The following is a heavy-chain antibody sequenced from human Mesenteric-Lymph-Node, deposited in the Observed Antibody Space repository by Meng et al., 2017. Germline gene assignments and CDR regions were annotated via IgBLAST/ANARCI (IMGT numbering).Heavy chain of an antibody. J-gene: IGHJ4*02. CDR3: TPDPWGY. V-gene: IGHV3-15*01. CDR2: IKSNGDGGTT. Sequence: VQLVESGGGCVNSGGFLRLSCAVSGITFKDAWMSWVRQAPGKGLEWVGRIKSNGDGGTTDYAAPVKGRFTISRDDSKNTLFLQMDSLKTEDTAVYYCTPDPWGYWGQGTLVTVSS. D-gene: IGHD3-16*01. CDR1: GITFKDAW.